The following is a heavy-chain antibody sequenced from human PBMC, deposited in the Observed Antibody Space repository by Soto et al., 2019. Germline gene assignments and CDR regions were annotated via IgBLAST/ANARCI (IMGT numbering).Heavy chain of an antibody. CDR2: IIPIFGTA. CDR1: GGTFSSYA. J-gene: IGHJ4*02. V-gene: IGHV1-69*13. D-gene: IGHD5-12*01. Sequence: ASVKVSCKASGGTFSSYAISWVLQAPGQGLEWMGGIIPIFGTANYAQKFQGRVTITADESTSTAYMELSSLRSEDTAVYYCARAGPVEMATSFDYWGQGTLVTVSS. CDR3: ARAGPVEMATSFDY.